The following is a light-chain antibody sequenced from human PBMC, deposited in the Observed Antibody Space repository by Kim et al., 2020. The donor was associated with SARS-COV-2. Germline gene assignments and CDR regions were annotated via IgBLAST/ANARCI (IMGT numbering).Light chain of an antibody. J-gene: IGLJ3*02. CDR1: SSDIGDYNY. Sequence: QSALTQPPSAAGSPGQSVTIYCTGTSSDIGDYNYVSWYQQHPGKAPKLMIYEVSKWPSGVPDRFSGSKSGNTASLTVPGLQAEDEADYYCSSYAGSSNWEFGGGNQVSV. V-gene: IGLV2-8*01. CDR2: EVS. CDR3: SSYAGSSNWE.